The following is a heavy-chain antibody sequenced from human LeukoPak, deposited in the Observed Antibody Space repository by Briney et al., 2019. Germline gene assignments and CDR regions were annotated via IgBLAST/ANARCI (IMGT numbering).Heavy chain of an antibody. Sequence: GGFLRLSCAASGFAFSSYSMNWVRQAPGKGLEWVSSISSSSSYIYYADSVKGRFTISRDNAKNSLYLQMNSLRAEDTAVYYCARDYYDSSGYYYPLDYWGQGTLVTVSS. D-gene: IGHD3-22*01. CDR1: GFAFSSYS. CDR2: ISSSSSYI. J-gene: IGHJ4*02. V-gene: IGHV3-21*01. CDR3: ARDYYDSSGYYYPLDY.